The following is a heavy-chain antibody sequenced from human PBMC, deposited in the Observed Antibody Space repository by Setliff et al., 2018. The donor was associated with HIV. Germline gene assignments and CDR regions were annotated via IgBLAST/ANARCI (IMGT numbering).Heavy chain of an antibody. J-gene: IGHJ3*02. CDR3: AREHCSGGSCNGFDI. CDR2: IYISGTT. V-gene: IGHV4-4*09. Sequence: PSETLSLTCTVSGGSISTSYWNWIRQPPGKGLEWIAYIYISGTTNYNPSLKSRVTISLDTSRNQFSLKLGSVTAADTAMYYCAREHCSGGSCNGFDIWGQGTMVNVSS. D-gene: IGHD2-15*01. CDR1: GGSISTSY.